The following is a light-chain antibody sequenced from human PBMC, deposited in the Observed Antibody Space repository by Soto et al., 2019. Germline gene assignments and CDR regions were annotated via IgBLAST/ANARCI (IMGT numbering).Light chain of an antibody. CDR2: GAS. V-gene: IGKV3-20*01. Sequence: EIVLTQSPGTLSLSPGERATLSCRASQSVSSSYLAWYQQKPGQAPRLLIYGASSRATGIPARFSGSGSGTDFTLTISRLEPEDFAVYYCQQYGSSLWTFGQWTKVEIK. CDR3: QQYGSSLWT. CDR1: QSVSSSY. J-gene: IGKJ1*01.